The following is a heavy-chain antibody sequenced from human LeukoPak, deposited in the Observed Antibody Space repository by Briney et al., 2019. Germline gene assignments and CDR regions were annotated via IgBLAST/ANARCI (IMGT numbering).Heavy chain of an antibody. D-gene: IGHD2-8*01. CDR3: ASRNGKIYYYYYMDV. Sequence: SGTLSLTCTVSGGSISSSSYYWGWIRQPPGKGLEWIGSIYYSGSTYYNPSLKSRVTISVDTSKNQFSLKLSSVTAADTAVYYCASRNGKIYYYYYMDVWGKGATVTISS. CDR2: IYYSGST. V-gene: IGHV4-39*01. CDR1: GGSISSSSYY. J-gene: IGHJ6*03.